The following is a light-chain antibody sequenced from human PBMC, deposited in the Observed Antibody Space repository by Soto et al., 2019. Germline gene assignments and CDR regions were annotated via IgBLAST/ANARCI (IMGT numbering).Light chain of an antibody. V-gene: IGKV3-20*01. CDR1: QSVSSSF. Sequence: EIVLTQSPGTLSLSPGERATLSCRASQSVSSSFLAWYQQKAGQAPRLLIYGAASRATGIPDRFTGSGSGTDFTLTISRLEPEDFAVYYCQQYGTSPVTFGPGTKVDLK. J-gene: IGKJ3*01. CDR2: GAA. CDR3: QQYGTSPVT.